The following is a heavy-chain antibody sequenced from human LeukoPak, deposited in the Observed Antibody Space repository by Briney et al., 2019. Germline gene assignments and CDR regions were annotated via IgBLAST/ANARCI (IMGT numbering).Heavy chain of an antibody. Sequence: ASVKVSCKASGYTFTVYYMHWVRQAPGQGLEWMGWINPNSGGTNYAQKFQGRVTMTRDTSISTAYVELSRPRSDDTAVYYCATSPFTMVRGVIYGDWFDPWGQGTLVTVSS. CDR2: INPNSGGT. D-gene: IGHD3-10*01. CDR3: ATSPFTMVRGVIYGDWFDP. V-gene: IGHV1-2*02. CDR1: GYTFTVYY. J-gene: IGHJ5*02.